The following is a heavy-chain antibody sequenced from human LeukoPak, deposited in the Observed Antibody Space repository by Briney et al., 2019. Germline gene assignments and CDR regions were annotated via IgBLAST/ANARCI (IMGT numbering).Heavy chain of an antibody. J-gene: IGHJ4*02. CDR3: ARLVLMVYAIRELGKFDY. CDR1: GYSISSGYY. CDR2: IYHSGST. Sequence: SETLSLTCAVSGYSISSGYYWGRIRQPPGKGLEWIGSIYHSGSTYYNPSLKSRVTISVDTSKNQFSLKLSSVTAADTAVYYCARLVLMVYAIRELGKFDYWGQGTLVTVSS. D-gene: IGHD2-8*01. V-gene: IGHV4-38-2*01.